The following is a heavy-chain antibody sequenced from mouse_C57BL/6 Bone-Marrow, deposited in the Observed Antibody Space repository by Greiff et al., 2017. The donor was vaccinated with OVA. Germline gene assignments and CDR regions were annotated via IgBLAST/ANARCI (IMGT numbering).Heavy chain of an antibody. V-gene: IGHV1-55*01. CDR3: ARRGDYYGSSYAWFAY. Sequence: VQLVESGAELVKPGASVKMSCKASGYTFTSYWITWVKQRPGQGLEWIGDIYPGSGSTNYNEKFKSKATLTVDTSSSTAYMQLSSLTSEDSAVSYCARRGDYYGSSYAWFAYWGQGTLVTVSA. CDR2: IYPGSGST. CDR1: GYTFTSYW. J-gene: IGHJ3*01. D-gene: IGHD1-1*01.